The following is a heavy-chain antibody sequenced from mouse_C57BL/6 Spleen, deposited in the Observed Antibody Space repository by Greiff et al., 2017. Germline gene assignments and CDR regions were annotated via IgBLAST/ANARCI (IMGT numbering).Heavy chain of an antibody. CDR2: IDPNSGGS. J-gene: IGHJ3*01. V-gene: IGHV1-72*01. Sequence: QVQLQQPGAELVKPGASVKLSCKASGYTFTSYWMHWVKQRPGRGLEWIGRIDPNSGGSKYNEKIKSKDTLTVDKHSSTAYMQLSSLTSEDSAVYCCERGDGYSWGQGTLVTVSA. CDR3: ERGDGYS. D-gene: IGHD2-3*01. CDR1: GYTFTSYW.